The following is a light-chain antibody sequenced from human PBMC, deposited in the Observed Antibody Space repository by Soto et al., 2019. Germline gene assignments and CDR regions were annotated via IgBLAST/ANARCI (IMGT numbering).Light chain of an antibody. CDR3: SSYTRSSRYV. Sequence: QSALTQPASVSGSPGQSITISCTGTSSDVGDYNYVSWYQQHPGKAPKFMIYDVSIRPSGVSNRFSGSKSGNTASLTIFGLQAEDEADYYCSSYTRSSRYVFGTGTKQTVL. CDR2: DVS. V-gene: IGLV2-14*01. J-gene: IGLJ1*01. CDR1: SSDVGDYNY.